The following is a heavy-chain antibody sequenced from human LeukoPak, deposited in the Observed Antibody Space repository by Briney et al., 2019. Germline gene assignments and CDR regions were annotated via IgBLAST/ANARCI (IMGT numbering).Heavy chain of an antibody. CDR3: AKVLKANYYYGMDV. CDR2: ISGSGGTS. CDR1: GFIFSTYA. V-gene: IGHV3-23*01. Sequence: GGSLRLSCAASGFIFSTYAMTWVRQAPGKGLEWVSVISGSGGTSYYADSVKGRFTISRDNSKNTLYLQMNSLRAEDTALYYCAKVLKANYYYGMDVWGQGTTVTVSS. J-gene: IGHJ6*02.